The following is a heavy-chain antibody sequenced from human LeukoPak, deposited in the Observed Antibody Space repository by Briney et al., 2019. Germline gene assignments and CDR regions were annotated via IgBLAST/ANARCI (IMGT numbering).Heavy chain of an antibody. Sequence: TGGSLRVSCTASGFSFSNYGIHWVRQAPGRGLEWVAFIHFDGSQQYYVASVKSRFTVSRDNPKNTVYLQMNSLRAEDTALYYCVKDQGYCSSASCYFGAFDIWGPGTMVTVSS. CDR3: VKDQGYCSSASCYFGAFDI. J-gene: IGHJ3*02. V-gene: IGHV3-30*02. CDR2: IHFDGSQQ. CDR1: GFSFSNYG. D-gene: IGHD2-2*01.